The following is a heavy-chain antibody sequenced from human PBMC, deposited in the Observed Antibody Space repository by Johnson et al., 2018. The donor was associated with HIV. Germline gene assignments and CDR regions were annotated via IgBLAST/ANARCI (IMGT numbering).Heavy chain of an antibody. D-gene: IGHD6-6*01. CDR2: ISYDGTNK. CDR1: GFRFSEFY. V-gene: IGHV3-30*03. CDR3: AFIEYSSLDAFDI. Sequence: QVQLVESGGGLVKPGGSLRLSCSASGFRFSEFYMAWIRQAPGKGLEWVAFISYDGTNKYYADSVKGRFTISRDNSKNTLYLQMNSLRAEDTAVYYCAFIEYSSLDAFDIWGQGTMVTVSS. J-gene: IGHJ3*02.